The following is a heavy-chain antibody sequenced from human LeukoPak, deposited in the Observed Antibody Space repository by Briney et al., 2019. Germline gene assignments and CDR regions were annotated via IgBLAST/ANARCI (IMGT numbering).Heavy chain of an antibody. CDR1: GFTFSSYA. D-gene: IGHD6-13*01. CDR3: AKGRYSSSWYLGQYYFDY. J-gene: IGHJ4*02. CDR2: ISGSGGST. V-gene: IGHV3-23*01. Sequence: GGSLRLSCAASGFTFSSYAMGWVRQAPGKGLEWVSAISGSGGSTYYADSVKGRFTISRDNSKNTLYLQTNSLRAEDTAVYYCAKGRYSSSWYLGQYYFDYWGQGTLVTVSS.